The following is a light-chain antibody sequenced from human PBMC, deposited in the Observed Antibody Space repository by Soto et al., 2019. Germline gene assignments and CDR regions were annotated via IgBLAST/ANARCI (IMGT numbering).Light chain of an antibody. CDR3: SSYTSSSTWV. V-gene: IGLV2-14*01. Sequence: QSALTQPASVSGSPGQSITISCTGTSSDIGGYNYVSWYQQHPGKAPKLMIYEVSNRPSGVSNRFSGSNSGNTASLTISALQAEDGADYYCSSYTSSSTWVFGGGTKLTVL. J-gene: IGLJ3*02. CDR2: EVS. CDR1: SSDIGGYNY.